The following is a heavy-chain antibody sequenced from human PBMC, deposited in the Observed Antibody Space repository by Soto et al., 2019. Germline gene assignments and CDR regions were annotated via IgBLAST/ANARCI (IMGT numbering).Heavy chain of an antibody. J-gene: IGHJ6*02. CDR2: ISPYNDDT. Sequence: GASVKVSCKASGYTFTTYGISWVRHAPGLGREEGGCISPYNDDTVYAQNLQGRVTMTTDTSARIAYMQLRSLTPDDTAVYFCAREGFYAGSGKYSYGYSPPRYYGMDVWGQGTTVTVSS. CDR3: AREGFYAGSGKYSYGYSPPRYYGMDV. CDR1: GYTFTTYG. V-gene: IGHV1-18*01. D-gene: IGHD5-18*01.